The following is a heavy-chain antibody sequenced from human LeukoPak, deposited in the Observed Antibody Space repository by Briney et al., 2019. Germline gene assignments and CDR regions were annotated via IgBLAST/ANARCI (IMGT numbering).Heavy chain of an antibody. Sequence: GGSLRLSCAASGFTFSSSAMSWVRQAPGKGLEWVSAISNNGGYTYYADSVQGRFTISRDNSKSTLCLQMNSLRAEDTAVYYCARQLGYCSDGSCYFPYWGQGTLVTVSS. D-gene: IGHD2-15*01. V-gene: IGHV3-23*01. CDR1: GFTFSSSA. CDR2: ISNNGGYT. CDR3: ARQLGYCSDGSCYFPY. J-gene: IGHJ4*02.